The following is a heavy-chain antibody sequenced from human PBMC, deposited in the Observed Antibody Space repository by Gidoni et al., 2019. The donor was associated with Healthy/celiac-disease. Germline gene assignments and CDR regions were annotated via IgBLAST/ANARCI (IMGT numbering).Heavy chain of an antibody. J-gene: IGHJ3*02. CDR3: ARSFVSVVAATRSPVAFDI. V-gene: IGHV1-46*03. Sequence: QVQLVQSGAEVKKPGASVKVSCKASGYTFTSYYMPWVRQAPGQGLEWMGIINPSGGSTSYAQKFQGRVTMTRDTSTSTVYMELSSLRSEDTAVYYCARSFVSVVAATRSPVAFDIWGQGTMVTVSS. D-gene: IGHD2-15*01. CDR2: INPSGGST. CDR1: GYTFTSYY.